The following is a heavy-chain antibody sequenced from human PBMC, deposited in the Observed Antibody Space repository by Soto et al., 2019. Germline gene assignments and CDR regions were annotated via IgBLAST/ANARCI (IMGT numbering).Heavy chain of an antibody. CDR3: ARLQRTVTTDYYYYDMDV. V-gene: IGHV4-59*01. J-gene: IGHJ6*02. CDR1: GGSISSNF. Sequence: QVQLQESGPGLVKPSETLSLTCTVSGGSISSNFWSWIRQPPRKGLEWIGNFYYTGSTNYNASLKSRVTTSVDTSKNQYSLKLSAVPAADTAVYYCARLQRTVTTDYYYYDMDVWGQGTTVTVSS. D-gene: IGHD4-17*01. CDR2: FYYTGST.